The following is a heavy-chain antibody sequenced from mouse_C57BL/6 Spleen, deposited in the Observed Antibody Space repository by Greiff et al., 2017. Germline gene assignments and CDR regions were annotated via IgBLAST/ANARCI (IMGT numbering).Heavy chain of an antibody. CDR2: INYDGSST. CDR3: ARKNWDGDFDY. J-gene: IGHJ2*01. D-gene: IGHD4-1*01. Sequence: DVKLVESEGGLVQPGSSMKLSCTASGFTFSDYYMAWVRQVPEKGLEWVANINYDGSSTYYLDSLKSRFIISRDNAKNILYLQMSSLKSEDTATYYCARKNWDGDFDYWGQGTTLTVSS. V-gene: IGHV5-16*01. CDR1: GFTFSDYY.